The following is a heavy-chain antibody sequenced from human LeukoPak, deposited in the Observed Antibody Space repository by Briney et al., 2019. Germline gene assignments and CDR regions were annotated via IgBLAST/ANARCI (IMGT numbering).Heavy chain of an antibody. CDR1: GGSISSSSYY. V-gene: IGHV4-39*07. Sequence: SSETLSLTCTVSGGSISSSSYYWGWIRQPPGKGLEWIGSIYYSGSTYYNPSLKSRVTISVDTSKNQFSLKLSSVTAADTAVYYCAREGYTLTGYWSAFDIWGQGTMVTVSS. J-gene: IGHJ3*02. CDR3: AREGYTLTGYWSAFDI. D-gene: IGHD3-9*01. CDR2: IYYSGST.